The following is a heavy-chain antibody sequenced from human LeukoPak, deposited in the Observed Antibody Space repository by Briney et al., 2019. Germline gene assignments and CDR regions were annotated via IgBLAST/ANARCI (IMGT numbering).Heavy chain of an antibody. D-gene: IGHD5-18*01. J-gene: IGHJ4*02. CDR1: GGTFSSYA. Sequence: ASVKVSCKASGGTFSSYAISWVRQAPGQGLEWMGRIIPTFGTANYAQKFQGRVTITTDESTSTAYMELSSLRSEDTAVYYCARVPNTAMVFDYWGQGTLVTVSS. CDR3: ARVPNTAMVFDY. CDR2: IIPTFGTA. V-gene: IGHV1-69*05.